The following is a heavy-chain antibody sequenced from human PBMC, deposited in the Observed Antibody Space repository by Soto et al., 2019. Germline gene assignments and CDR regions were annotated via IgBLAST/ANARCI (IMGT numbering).Heavy chain of an antibody. CDR1: GFTFSSYA. J-gene: IGHJ4*02. D-gene: IGHD3-10*01. V-gene: IGHV3-23*01. CDR3: AKASGWFGEFDY. CDR2: ISGSGGST. Sequence: EVQLLESGGGLVQPGGSLRLSCAASGFTFSSYAMSWVRQAPGKGLEWVSAISGSGGSTYYADAVKGRFTISRDNSKNTLYLQMNSLRAEDTAVYYCAKASGWFGEFDYWGQGTLVTVSS.